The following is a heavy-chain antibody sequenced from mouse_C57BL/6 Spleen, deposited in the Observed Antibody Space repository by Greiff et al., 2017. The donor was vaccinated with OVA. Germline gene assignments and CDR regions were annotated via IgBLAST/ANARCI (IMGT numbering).Heavy chain of an antibody. V-gene: IGHV1-82*01. CDR3: AREGDPYFDV. CDR2: IYPGDGDT. Sequence: QVQLQQSGPELVKPGASVKISCKASGYAFSSSWMNWVKQRPGKGLEWIGRIYPGDGDTNYNGKFKGKATLTADKSSSTAYMQLSSLTSEDSAVYFCAREGDPYFDVWGTGTTVTVSS. CDR1: GYAFSSSW. D-gene: IGHD3-3*01. J-gene: IGHJ1*03.